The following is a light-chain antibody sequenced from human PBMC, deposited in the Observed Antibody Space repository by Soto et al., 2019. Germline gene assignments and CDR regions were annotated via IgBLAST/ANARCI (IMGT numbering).Light chain of an antibody. Sequence: EIVLTQSTGTLSLSPGERATLSCRASQSVNSRFLAWYQQKPGQAPSLLIYGVSSRATGIPDRFSGRGSGTDFTLIISTLEPEDFAVYYCQHYDGPPFTFGPGTKVDIK. CDR3: QHYDGPPFT. CDR1: QSVNSRF. CDR2: GVS. V-gene: IGKV3-20*01. J-gene: IGKJ3*01.